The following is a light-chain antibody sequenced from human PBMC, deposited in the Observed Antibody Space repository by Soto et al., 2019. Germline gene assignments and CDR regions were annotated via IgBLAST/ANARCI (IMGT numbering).Light chain of an antibody. CDR2: DES. CDR3: QQYGDSPT. Sequence: EIVLTQSPGTLSLSPGERATLSCRASQSISSNYVAWYQQKPGQAPRLLIYDESTRATGIPNRYSGSGSGTDFTLTISRLEPEDFAVFYCQQYGDSPTFGQGTKVDIK. V-gene: IGKV3-20*01. J-gene: IGKJ1*01. CDR1: QSISSNY.